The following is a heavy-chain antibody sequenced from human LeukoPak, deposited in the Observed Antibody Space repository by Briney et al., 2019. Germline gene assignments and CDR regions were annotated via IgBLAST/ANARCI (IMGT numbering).Heavy chain of an antibody. CDR2: ISSSSSTI. CDR1: GFTFSSYS. V-gene: IGHV3-48*02. J-gene: IGHJ4*02. CDR3: ARDMKGYCSGGSCYHQGIYDY. D-gene: IGHD2-15*01. Sequence: PGGSLRLSCAASGFTFSSYSMNWVRQAPGKGLEWVSYISSSSSTIYYADSVKGRFTISRDNAKNSLYLQMNSLRDEDTAVYYCARDMKGYCSGGSCYHQGIYDYWGQGTLVTVSS.